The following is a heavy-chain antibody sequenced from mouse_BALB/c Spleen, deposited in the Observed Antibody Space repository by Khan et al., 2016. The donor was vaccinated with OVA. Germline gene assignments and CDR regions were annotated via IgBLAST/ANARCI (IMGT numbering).Heavy chain of an antibody. CDR1: GYSITSDYA. V-gene: IGHV3-2*02. CDR2: ISYSGST. J-gene: IGHJ2*01. CDR3: ARSIMAN. Sequence: EVQLQESGPGLVKPSQSLSLTCTVTGYSITSDYAWNWIRQFPGNKLEWLGYISYSGSTSYNPSLKSRISITRDPSKNQFFLQLNSVTTEDTATYYCARSIMANWGQGTTLTVSS.